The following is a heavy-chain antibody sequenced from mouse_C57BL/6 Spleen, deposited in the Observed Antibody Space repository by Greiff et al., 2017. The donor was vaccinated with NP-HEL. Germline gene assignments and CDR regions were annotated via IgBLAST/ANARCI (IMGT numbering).Heavy chain of an antibody. CDR2: ISNGGGST. CDR3: ARQKIYYDYAGYAMDY. J-gene: IGHJ4*01. CDR1: GFTFSDYY. Sequence: DVKLQESGGGLVQPGGSLKLSCAASGFTFSDYYMYWVRQTPEKRLEWVAYISNGGGSTYYPDTVKGRFTISRDHAKNTLYLQMSRLKSEDTAMYYCARQKIYYDYAGYAMDYWGQGTSVTVSS. V-gene: IGHV5-12*01. D-gene: IGHD2-4*01.